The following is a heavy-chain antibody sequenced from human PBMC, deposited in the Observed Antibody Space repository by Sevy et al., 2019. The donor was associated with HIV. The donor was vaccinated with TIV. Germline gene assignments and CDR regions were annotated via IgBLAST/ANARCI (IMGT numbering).Heavy chain of an antibody. CDR1: GFTFSSYW. CDR3: ASLPGIAAAGLGYDAFDI. J-gene: IGHJ3*02. D-gene: IGHD6-13*01. V-gene: IGHV3-7*03. CDR2: IKQDGSEK. Sequence: GESLKISCAASGFTFSSYWMSWVRQAPGKGLEWVANIKQDGSEKYYVDSVKGRFTISRDNAKNSLYLQMNSLRAEDTAVYYCASLPGIAAAGLGYDAFDIWGQGTMVTVSS.